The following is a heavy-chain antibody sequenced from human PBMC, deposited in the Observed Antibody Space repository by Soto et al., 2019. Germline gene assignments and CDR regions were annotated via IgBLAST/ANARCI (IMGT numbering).Heavy chain of an antibody. CDR1: CTSISSGYY. CDR2: IYHTGTT. CDR3: TRADTVSYYPY. D-gene: IGHD2-15*01. J-gene: IGHJ4*02. V-gene: IGHV4-38-2*02. Sequence: SEILSLTCRVSCTSISSGYYWAWIRQPPGKELEWIGSIYHTGTTYYNPSLKSRFTISVDPSKNQFSLNPRFVTAADSAVYYCTRADTVSYYPYCAQGAPVT.